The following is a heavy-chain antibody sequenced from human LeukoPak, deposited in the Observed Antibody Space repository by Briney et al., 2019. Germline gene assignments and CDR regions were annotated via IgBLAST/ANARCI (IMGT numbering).Heavy chain of an antibody. CDR2: ISSTGAHI. D-gene: IGHD1-26*01. J-gene: IGHJ4*02. Sequence: GGSLRLSCAPSGFTFKHYMMNWVRQAPGKGLEWVSSISSTGAHIYYADSVKGRFTISRDNANNSLFLQMTSLRAEDTAVYYCASSKWELLEYFDYWGQGTLVTVSS. CDR3: ASSKWELLEYFDY. V-gene: IGHV3-21*01. CDR1: GFTFKHYM.